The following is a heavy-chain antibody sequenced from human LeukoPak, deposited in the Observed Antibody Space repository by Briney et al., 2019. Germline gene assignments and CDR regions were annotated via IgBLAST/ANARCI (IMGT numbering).Heavy chain of an antibody. CDR1: GYTFTGYY. CDR2: INPNSGGT. V-gene: IGHV1-2*02. J-gene: IGHJ6*03. CDR3: ARVEEYYYYYMDV. Sequence: ASVKVSCKASGYTFTGYYMRWVRQAPGQGLEWMGWINPNSGGTNYAQKFQGRVTMTRDTSISTAYMELSRLRSDDTAVYYCARVEEYYYYYMDVWAKGPRSPSP.